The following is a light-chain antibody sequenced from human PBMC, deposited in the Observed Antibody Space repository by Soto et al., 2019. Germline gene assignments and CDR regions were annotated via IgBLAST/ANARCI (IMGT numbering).Light chain of an antibody. CDR2: EVS. CDR1: SSDVGRHNL. J-gene: IGLJ7*01. Sequence: QSALTQPASVSGSPGQSITISCTGTSSDVGRHNLVSWYQQHPGQAPKLMIYEVSKRPLGVSTRFSASKSGNTASLTISGLEAEDGADYYCFLYGGSGVVFGGGTQLTVL. CDR3: FLYGGSGVV. V-gene: IGLV2-23*02.